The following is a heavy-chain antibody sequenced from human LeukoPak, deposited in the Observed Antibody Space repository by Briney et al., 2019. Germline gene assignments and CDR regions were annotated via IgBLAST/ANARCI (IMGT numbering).Heavy chain of an antibody. Sequence: SETLSLTSAVSGGSFTGDYWSGIRPTPGKGWEWIGEINHSGSTNYNPPLKSRVTISADTSKNQSSLTLSSVTAADPAVYYCARDLDRSGSYLDYWGQGTLVTVPS. J-gene: IGHJ4*02. CDR1: GGSFTGDY. V-gene: IGHV4-34*01. CDR2: INHSGST. D-gene: IGHD3-22*01. CDR3: ARDLDRSGSYLDY.